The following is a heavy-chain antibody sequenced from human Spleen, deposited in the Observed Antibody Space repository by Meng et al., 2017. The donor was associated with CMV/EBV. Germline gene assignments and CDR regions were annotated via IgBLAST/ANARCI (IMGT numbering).Heavy chain of an antibody. D-gene: IGHD1-7*01. CDR3: ARGPTGTTDPPFDY. V-gene: IGHV3-21*01. CDR1: GFTFSSYR. Sequence: GESLKISCAASGFTFSSYRMNWVRQAPGKGLEWVSSISSSSSYIYYADSVKGRFTISRDNAKNSLYLQMNSLRAEDTAVYYCARGPTGTTDPPFDYWGQGTLVTVSS. CDR2: ISSSSSYI. J-gene: IGHJ4*02.